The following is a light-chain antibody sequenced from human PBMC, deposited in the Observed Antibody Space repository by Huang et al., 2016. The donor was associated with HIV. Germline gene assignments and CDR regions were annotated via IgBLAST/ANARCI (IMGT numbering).Light chain of an antibody. CDR2: GAS. CDR1: RSVNNSY. V-gene: IGKV3-20*01. Sequence: IVLTQTPGTLSLSPGARATLSCRASRSVNNSYLAWYQHRPGQAPRLLIYGASSRATGVSDRFSGSGSGTDLTLTITRLEPEDFGVYCQQYSDSPFTFGGGTKVEIK. J-gene: IGKJ4*01. CDR3: QQYSDSPFT.